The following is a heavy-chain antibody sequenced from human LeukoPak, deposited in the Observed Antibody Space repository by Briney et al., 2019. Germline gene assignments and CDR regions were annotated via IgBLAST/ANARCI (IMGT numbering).Heavy chain of an antibody. Sequence: SETLSLTCTVSGGSISNTNYYWGWIRQPPGKGLEWIGSINYSGSTYYNPSLKSRVTISVDTSKNQFSLKLSSVTAADTAVYYCARGRVARSPFFDYWGQGTLVTVSS. CDR3: ARGRVARSPFFDY. CDR2: INYSGST. V-gene: IGHV4-39*01. J-gene: IGHJ4*02. D-gene: IGHD2-15*01. CDR1: GGSISNTNYY.